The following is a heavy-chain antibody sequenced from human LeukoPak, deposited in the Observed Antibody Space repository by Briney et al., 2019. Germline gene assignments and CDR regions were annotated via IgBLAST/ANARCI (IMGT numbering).Heavy chain of an antibody. Sequence: GGSLGLSCAASGFTFSSYAMSWVRQAPGKGLEWVSSISSSSSYIYYADSVKGRFTISRDNAKNSLYLQMNSLRAEDTAVYYCARGESRLYDYWGQGTLVTVSS. CDR3: ARGESRLYDY. CDR1: GFTFSSYA. D-gene: IGHD6-25*01. CDR2: ISSSSSYI. V-gene: IGHV3-21*01. J-gene: IGHJ4*02.